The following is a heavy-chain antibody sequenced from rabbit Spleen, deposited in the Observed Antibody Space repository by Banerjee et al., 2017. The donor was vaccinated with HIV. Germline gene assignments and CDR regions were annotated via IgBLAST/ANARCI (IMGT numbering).Heavy chain of an antibody. V-gene: IGHV1S45*01. CDR3: ARMVVVYRYFNL. Sequence: EESGGDLVKPEGSLTLTCTASGFSFSSSYWTCWVHQAPGKGLEWIACIYAGSTGSTYYASWAKGRFTISKTSSTTVTLQMTSLTAADTATYFCARMVVVYRYFNLWGPGTLVTVS. D-gene: IGHD2-1*01. CDR1: GFSFSSSYW. J-gene: IGHJ4*01. CDR2: IYAGSTGST.